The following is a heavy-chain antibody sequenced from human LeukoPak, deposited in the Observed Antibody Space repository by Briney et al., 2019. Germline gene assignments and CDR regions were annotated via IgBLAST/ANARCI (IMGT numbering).Heavy chain of an antibody. D-gene: IGHD3-10*01. Sequence: PGRSLRLSCAASGFTFSSYAMHWVRQAPGKGLEWVAVISYDGSNKYYADSVKGRFTISRDNSKNTLYLQMGSLRAEDMAVYYCARGPTLTLHPFGELKYWGQGTLVTVSS. CDR3: ARGPTLTLHPFGELKY. CDR2: ISYDGSNK. CDR1: GFTFSSYA. V-gene: IGHV3-30*14. J-gene: IGHJ4*02.